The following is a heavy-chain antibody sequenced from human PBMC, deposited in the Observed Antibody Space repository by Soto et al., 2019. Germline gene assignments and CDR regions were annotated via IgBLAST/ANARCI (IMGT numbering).Heavy chain of an antibody. Sequence: GASVKVSCKASGGTFSSYAISWVRQAPGQGLEWMGGIIPIFGTANYAQKFQGRVTITADESTSTAYMELGSLRSEDTAVYYCARVRSGYCSGGSCHNWFDPWGQGTMVTVYS. CDR2: IIPIFGTA. D-gene: IGHD2-15*01. V-gene: IGHV1-69*13. CDR1: GGTFSSYA. CDR3: ARVRSGYCSGGSCHNWFDP. J-gene: IGHJ5*02.